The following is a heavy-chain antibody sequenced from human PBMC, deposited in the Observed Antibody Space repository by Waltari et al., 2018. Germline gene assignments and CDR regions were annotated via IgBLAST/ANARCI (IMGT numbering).Heavy chain of an antibody. CDR2: IYYSGST. CDR1: GGSISSSSYY. CDR3: ARDGGYSSSWYTPVFDY. J-gene: IGHJ4*02. V-gene: IGHV4-39*07. D-gene: IGHD6-13*01. Sequence: QLQLQESGPGLVKPSETLSLTCTVSGGSISSSSYYWGWIRQPPGKGLEWIGSIYYSGSTYYNPSLKSRVTISVDTSKNQFSLKLSSVTAAGTAVYYCARDGGYSSSWYTPVFDYWGQGTLVTVSS.